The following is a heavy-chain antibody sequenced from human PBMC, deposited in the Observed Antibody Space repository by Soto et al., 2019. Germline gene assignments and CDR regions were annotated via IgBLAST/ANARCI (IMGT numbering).Heavy chain of an antibody. Sequence: PGGSLRLSCAASGFTCSIYGMHWVRQGPGKGLEWVAAIWYDGTNKYYGDSVKGRFTISRDNSKNTLYLQMSGLRVEDTAVYYCARLDAFDIWGQGTMVTVSS. J-gene: IGHJ3*02. CDR3: ARLDAFDI. CDR2: IWYDGTNK. CDR1: GFTCSIYG. V-gene: IGHV3-33*01.